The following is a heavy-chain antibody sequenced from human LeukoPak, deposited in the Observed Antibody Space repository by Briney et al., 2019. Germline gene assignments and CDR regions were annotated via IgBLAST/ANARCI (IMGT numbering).Heavy chain of an antibody. CDR1: GGSFSGYY. J-gene: IGHJ4*02. Sequence: PSETLSLTCAVYGGSFSGYYWSWTRQPPGKGLEWIGEINHSGSTNYNPSLKSRVTISVDTSKNQFSLKLSSVTAADTAVYYCARTIAYGDYGSPFDYWGQGTLVTVSS. CDR2: INHSGST. D-gene: IGHD4-17*01. V-gene: IGHV4-34*01. CDR3: ARTIAYGDYGSPFDY.